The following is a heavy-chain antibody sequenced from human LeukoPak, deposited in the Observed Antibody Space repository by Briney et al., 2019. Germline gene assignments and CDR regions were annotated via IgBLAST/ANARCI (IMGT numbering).Heavy chain of an antibody. CDR1: GGSFSGYY. Sequence: PSETLSLTCALYGGSFSGYYWSWIRQPPGKGREWIGEINHSGSTNYNPSLKSRVTISVDTSKNQFSLKLSSVTAADTAVYYCARGSFPQWVAVAGANCFDPWGQGTLVTVSS. V-gene: IGHV4-34*01. CDR2: INHSGST. CDR3: ARGSFPQWVAVAGANCFDP. D-gene: IGHD6-19*01. J-gene: IGHJ5*02.